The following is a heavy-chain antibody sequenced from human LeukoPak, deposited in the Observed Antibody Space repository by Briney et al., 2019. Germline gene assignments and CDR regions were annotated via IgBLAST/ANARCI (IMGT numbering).Heavy chain of an antibody. D-gene: IGHD1-26*01. Sequence: PGGSLRLSCTASGFTFGDYAMSWIRQPPGKGLEWIGYIYYSGSTNYNPSLKSRVTISVDTSKNQFSLKLSSVTAADTAVYYCARVSGSYFDFDYWGQGTLVTVSS. J-gene: IGHJ4*02. CDR1: GFTFGDYA. CDR2: IYYSGST. V-gene: IGHV4-59*01. CDR3: ARVSGSYFDFDY.